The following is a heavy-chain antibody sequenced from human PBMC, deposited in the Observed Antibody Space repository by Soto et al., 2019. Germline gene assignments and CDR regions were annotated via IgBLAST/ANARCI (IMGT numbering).Heavy chain of an antibody. CDR3: ARDVEYSSSSRLSSYYYYYYMDV. V-gene: IGHV3-21*01. CDR1: GFTFSSYS. CDR2: ISSSSSYI. J-gene: IGHJ6*03. D-gene: IGHD6-6*01. Sequence: GGSLRLSCAASGFTFSSYSMNWVRQAPGKGLEWVSSISSSSSYIYYADSVKGRFTISRDNAKNSLYLQMNSLRAEDTAVYYCARDVEYSSSSRLSSYYYYYYMDVWGKGTTVTVSS.